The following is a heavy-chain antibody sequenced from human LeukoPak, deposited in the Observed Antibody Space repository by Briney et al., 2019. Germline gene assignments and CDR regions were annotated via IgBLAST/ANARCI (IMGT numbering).Heavy chain of an antibody. J-gene: IGHJ4*02. V-gene: IGHV1-69*13. CDR1: GYTFTSYY. D-gene: IGHD1-1*01. CDR2: IIPIFGTA. Sequence: GASVKVSCKASGYTFTSYYMHWVRQAPGQGLEWMGGIIPIFGTANYAQKFQGRVTITADESTSTAYMELSSLRSEDTAVYYCAEGPGQSTENWGQGTLVTVSS. CDR3: AEGPGQSTEN.